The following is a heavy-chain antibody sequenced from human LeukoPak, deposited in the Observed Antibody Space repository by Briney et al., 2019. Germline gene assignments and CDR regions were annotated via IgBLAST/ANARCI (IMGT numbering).Heavy chain of an antibody. CDR1: GGSISSYY. V-gene: IGHV4-59*01. CDR3: ARGQDYYDSSGYYYVWFDP. J-gene: IGHJ5*02. CDR2: IYYSGST. D-gene: IGHD3-22*01. Sequence: SETLSLTCTVSGGSISSYYWSWIRQPPGKGLEWRGYIYYSGSTNYNPSLKSRVTISVDTSKNQFSLKLSSVTAADTAVYYCARGQDYYDSSGYYYVWFDPWGQGTLVTVSS.